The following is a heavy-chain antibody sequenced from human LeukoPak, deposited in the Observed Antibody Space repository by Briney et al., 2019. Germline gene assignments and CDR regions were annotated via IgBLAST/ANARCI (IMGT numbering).Heavy chain of an antibody. D-gene: IGHD4-17*01. V-gene: IGHV4-59*08. J-gene: IGHJ4*02. Sequence: SETLSLTCTVSGGSIGSYYWSWIRQPPGRGLEWIAYIYYDGSTNYNPSLKSRVTISVDTSKNQFSLNLRSVTAADTAVYYCARHRLVSTTVTTWVENYFDSWGQGTLVTVSS. CDR1: GGSIGSYY. CDR3: ARHRLVSTTVTTWVENYFDS. CDR2: IYYDGST.